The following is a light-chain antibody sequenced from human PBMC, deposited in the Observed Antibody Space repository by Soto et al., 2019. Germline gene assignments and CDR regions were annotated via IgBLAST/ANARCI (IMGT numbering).Light chain of an antibody. Sequence: QSALTQPPSASGSPGQSVTISCTGTSSDVGAYNYVSWYQQESGKAPKLMIYAVNKRPSGVPDRFSGSKSGITASLTVSGLRAADEADYFCSSYAGGNNIMVFGGGTKLTVL. CDR1: SSDVGAYNY. J-gene: IGLJ2*01. CDR3: SSYAGGNNIMV. V-gene: IGLV2-8*01. CDR2: AVN.